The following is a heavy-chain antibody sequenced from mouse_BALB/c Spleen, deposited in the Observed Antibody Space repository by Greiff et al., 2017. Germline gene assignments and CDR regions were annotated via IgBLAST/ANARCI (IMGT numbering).Heavy chain of an antibody. CDR1: GFSFTGYC. CDR3: ARDRGYDGNYYAMDY. D-gene: IGHD2-2*01. CDR2: IWGDGST. Sequence: VQLQQSGPGLVQPSQTLSISCTASGFSFTGYCVNWVRQPPGKGLEWLGMIWGDGSTDYNSALKSRLSISKDNSKSQVFLKMNSLQTDDTARYYCARDRGYDGNYYAMDYWGQGTSVTVSS. J-gene: IGHJ4*01. V-gene: IGHV2-6-7*01.